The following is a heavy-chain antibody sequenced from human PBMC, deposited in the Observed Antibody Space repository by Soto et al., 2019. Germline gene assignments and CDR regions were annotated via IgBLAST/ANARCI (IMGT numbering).Heavy chain of an antibody. J-gene: IGHJ4*02. CDR3: AREVGYGDFSAALLD. V-gene: IGHV1-69*13. Sequence: SVKVSCKASGGTFSSHSINWVRQAPGQGLEWMGGIITLFGTSNYAQNFQGRVTITADQSTSTAYMELNSLTSDDTAVYYCAREVGYGDFSAALLDWGQGTLVTVSS. CDR1: GGTFSSHS. CDR2: IITLFGTS. D-gene: IGHD2-21*02.